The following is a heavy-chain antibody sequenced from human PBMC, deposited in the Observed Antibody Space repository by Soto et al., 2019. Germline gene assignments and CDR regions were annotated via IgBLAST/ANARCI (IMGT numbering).Heavy chain of an antibody. CDR3: GGGQYYFDY. Sequence: QVQLVESGGGVVQPGRSLRLSCAASGFPFTSYGMHWVREGPDKGLEWVAIISYDGSDKYYGDSVKGRFTISRDNSKNALYLQMNSLRPEDTALYYCGGGQYYFDYRGQGTLVIVCS. CDR2: ISYDGSDK. CDR1: GFPFTSYG. J-gene: IGHJ4*02. D-gene: IGHD3-10*01. V-gene: IGHV3-30*03.